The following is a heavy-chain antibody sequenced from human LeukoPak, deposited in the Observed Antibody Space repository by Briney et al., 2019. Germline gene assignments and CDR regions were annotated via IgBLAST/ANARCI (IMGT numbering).Heavy chain of an antibody. Sequence: GASVKVSCKDSRYTFTRYVIYWVRQATGQGLEWMGWMNPNSGNTGYAQKFQGRVTITRNADISTAYMELSSLRCEDTAVYYCARGYYDSSGYAFDIWGQGTMVTVSS. CDR2: MNPNSGNT. V-gene: IGHV1-8*03. D-gene: IGHD3-22*01. CDR1: RYTFTRYV. J-gene: IGHJ3*02. CDR3: ARGYYDSSGYAFDI.